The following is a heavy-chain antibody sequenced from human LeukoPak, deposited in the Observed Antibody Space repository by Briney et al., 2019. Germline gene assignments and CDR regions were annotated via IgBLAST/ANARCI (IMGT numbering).Heavy chain of an antibody. CDR2: INHSGST. D-gene: IGHD3-10*01. V-gene: IGHV4-34*01. CDR1: GGSFSGYY. CDR3: AKDGGWFGELLYYYMDV. Sequence: SETLSLTCAVYGGSFSGYYWSWIRQPPGKGLEWIGEINHSGSTNYNPSLKSRVTISVDTSKNQFSLKLSSVTAADTAVYYCAKDGGWFGELLYYYMDVWGKGTTVTVSS. J-gene: IGHJ6*03.